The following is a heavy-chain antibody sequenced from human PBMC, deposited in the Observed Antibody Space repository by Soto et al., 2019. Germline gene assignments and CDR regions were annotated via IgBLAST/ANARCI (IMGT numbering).Heavy chain of an antibody. J-gene: IGHJ5*02. V-gene: IGHV3-23*01. Sequence: GGSLRLSCAASGFTFSSSDMSWVRQAPGKGLEWVSAISGSGGSTYYADSVKGRFTISRDNSRNTLYLQMNSLRADDSAVYYCSYEGEAGGTNSPHNLCGPWRQGPMVTVCS. CDR3: SYEGEAGGTNSPHNLCGP. D-gene: IGHD2-8*01. CDR1: GFTFSSSD. CDR2: ISGSGGST.